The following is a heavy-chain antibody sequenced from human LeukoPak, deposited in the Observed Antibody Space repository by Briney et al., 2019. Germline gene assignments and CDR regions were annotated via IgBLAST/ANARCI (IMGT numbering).Heavy chain of an antibody. V-gene: IGHV6-1*01. CDR3: AREGSSTFDI. Sequence: SQTLSLTCAISGDXVSTNSAAWNWIRQSPSRGLEWLGRTYYRSKWYNDYAVSVKSRIIINPDTSKNQLSLQLNSVTPEDTALYYCAREGSSTFDIWGQGAMVTVSS. CDR2: TYYRSKWYN. D-gene: IGHD6-6*01. J-gene: IGHJ3*02. CDR1: GDXVSTNSAA.